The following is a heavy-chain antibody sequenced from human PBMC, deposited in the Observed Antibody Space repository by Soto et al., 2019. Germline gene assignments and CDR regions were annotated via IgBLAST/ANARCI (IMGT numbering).Heavy chain of an antibody. CDR2: IGKSTTYT. D-gene: IGHD3-16*01. Sequence: PGGSLRLSCAASGFTFSDFHMNWIRKAPGKGLEWVSYIGKSTTYTNYADSVMGRFTISRDNAENSLFLQMESLRAEDTAVYYCVRQGEFLTNLESWGQGTLVTVS. V-gene: IGHV3-11*06. J-gene: IGHJ4*02. CDR3: VRQGEFLTNLES. CDR1: GFTFSDFH.